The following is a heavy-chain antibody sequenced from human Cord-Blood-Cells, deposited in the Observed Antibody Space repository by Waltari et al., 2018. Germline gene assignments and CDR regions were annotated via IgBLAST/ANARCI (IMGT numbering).Heavy chain of an antibody. Sequence: QVQLVQSGAEVKKPGASVKVSCKASGYTFSSYAMYWVRPAPGQRPEWMGWINAGNGNTKYSQKFQGRVTITRDTSASTAYMELSSLRSEDTAVYYCARAGLQWELSLGYYGMDVWGQGTTVTVSS. D-gene: IGHD1-26*01. CDR2: INAGNGNT. CDR3: ARAGLQWELSLGYYGMDV. J-gene: IGHJ6*02. V-gene: IGHV1-3*01. CDR1: GYTFSSYA.